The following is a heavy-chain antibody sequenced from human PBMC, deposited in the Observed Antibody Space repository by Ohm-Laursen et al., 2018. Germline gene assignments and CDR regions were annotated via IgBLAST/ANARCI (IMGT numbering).Heavy chain of an antibody. CDR3: ARIRRYSSSWFYFNY. V-gene: IGHV2-70*16. J-gene: IGHJ4*02. CDR2: IDWDDDK. CDR1: GFSLSTSGMC. D-gene: IGHD6-13*01. Sequence: TQTLTLTYTFSGFSLSTSGMCVSWIRQPPGRALEWLARIDWDDDKFYSTSLKTRLTISKDTSKNQVVLTVTNMDPVDTATYYCARIRRYSSSWFYFNYWGQGTLVTVSS.